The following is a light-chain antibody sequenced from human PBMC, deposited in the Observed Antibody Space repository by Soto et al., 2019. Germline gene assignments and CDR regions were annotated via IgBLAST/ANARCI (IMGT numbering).Light chain of an antibody. CDR2: KAS. CDR1: QSITDW. Sequence: DIQMTQSPSTLSASVGDRVTITCRASQSITDWLAWYQQKPGKAPKFLIYKASNLEGGVPSRFSGSGSGTEFTLTISSVQPDYFATYCWQYWDDYSWTFGQGTKVEIK. J-gene: IGKJ1*01. CDR3: QYWDDYSWT. V-gene: IGKV1-5*03.